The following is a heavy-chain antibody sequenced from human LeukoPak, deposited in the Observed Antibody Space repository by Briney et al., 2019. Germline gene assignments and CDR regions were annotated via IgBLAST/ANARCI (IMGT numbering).Heavy chain of an antibody. J-gene: IGHJ4*02. CDR3: GRHRLLVDPIDH. Sequence: PSETLSLTCTVSGDFISSSSYYWAWICQSPGKGLEWLGSVFHSGGTYYNPSLRSRVTVSVATSKNQFSLKVFYVTAADTAVYYCGRHRLLVDPIDHWGQGILVTVSS. V-gene: IGHV4-39*01. CDR1: GDFISSSSYY. D-gene: IGHD2-21*02. CDR2: VFHSGGT.